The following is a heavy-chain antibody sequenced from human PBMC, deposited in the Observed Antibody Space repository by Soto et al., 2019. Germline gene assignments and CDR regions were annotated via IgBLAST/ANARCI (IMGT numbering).Heavy chain of an antibody. CDR2: INAGNGNT. J-gene: IGHJ4*02. D-gene: IGHD6-13*01. V-gene: IGHV1-3*01. CDR1: GYTFTSYA. CDR3: ARPSLFTSSCYQFAY. Sequence: ASVKVSCKASGYTFTSYAMHWVRQAPGQRLEWMGWINAGNGNTKYSQKFQGRVTITRDTSASPAYLELSSLRSEDTAVFFFARPSLFTSSCYQFAYWGQGTLVPVSS.